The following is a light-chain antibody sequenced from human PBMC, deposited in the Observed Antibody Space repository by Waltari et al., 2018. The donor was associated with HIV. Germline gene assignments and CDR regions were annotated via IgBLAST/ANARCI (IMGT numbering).Light chain of an antibody. Sequence: QAVLTQPPSAPGTPGQRITISCSGSSPNNGSDAVNRYQQPPGTAPKLLIYTNKQRPSGVPDRFSASKSGTSASLAISGLQSEDEADYYCATWDHRLNGWVFGGGTKLTVL. CDR3: ATWDHRLNGWV. J-gene: IGLJ3*02. V-gene: IGLV1-44*01. CDR2: TNK. CDR1: SPNNGSDA.